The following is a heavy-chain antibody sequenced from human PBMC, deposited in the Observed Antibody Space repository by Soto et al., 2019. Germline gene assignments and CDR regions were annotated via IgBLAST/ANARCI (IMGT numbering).Heavy chain of an antibody. CDR1: GVSFSGYY. J-gene: IGHJ6*02. Sequence: SETLSLTGAVYGVSFSGYYWSWIRQPPGKGLEWIGEINHSGSTNYNPSLKSRVTISVDTSKNQFSLKLSSVTAADTAVYYCARASTGTTQAGIYYCGMDVWGQGTTVTV. D-gene: IGHD1-1*01. CDR3: ARASTGTTQAGIYYCGMDV. V-gene: IGHV4-34*01. CDR2: INHSGST.